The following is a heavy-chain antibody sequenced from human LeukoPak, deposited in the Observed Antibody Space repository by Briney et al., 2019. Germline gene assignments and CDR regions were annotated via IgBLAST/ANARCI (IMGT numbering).Heavy chain of an antibody. V-gene: IGHV3-30*03. CDR1: GFTFSSYG. J-gene: IGHJ6*02. D-gene: IGHD3-10*01. Sequence: GRSLRLSCAASGFTFSSYGMHWVRQAPGKGLEWVAVISYDGSNKYYADSVKGRSTISRDNAKNSLYLQMNSLRAEDTAVYYCARDRSWFGELKYYYGMDVWGQGTTVTVSS. CDR3: ARDRSWFGELKYYYGMDV. CDR2: ISYDGSNK.